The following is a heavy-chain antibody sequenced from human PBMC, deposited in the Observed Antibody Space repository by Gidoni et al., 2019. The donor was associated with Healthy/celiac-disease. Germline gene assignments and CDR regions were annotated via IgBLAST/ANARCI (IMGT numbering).Heavy chain of an antibody. J-gene: IGHJ5*02. CDR3: ARDRGAYCSGGSCYGIWFDP. CDR2: IWYVGSNK. V-gene: IGHV3-33*01. CDR1: GFTCSSEG. D-gene: IGHD2-15*01. Sequence: QVQLVESGGGVVQPGRSLRLSRAASGFTCSSEGRHGVRRAPGKGLEWLAVIWYVGSNKSYAASVKGRFTISRDNSKNTLYLQMNSLRAEDTAVYYCARDRGAYCSGGSCYGIWFDPWGQGTLVTVSS.